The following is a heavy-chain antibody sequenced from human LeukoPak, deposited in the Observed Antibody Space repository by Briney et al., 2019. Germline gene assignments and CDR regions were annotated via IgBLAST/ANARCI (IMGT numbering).Heavy chain of an antibody. CDR3: THTLTTVTYDAFDI. CDR1: GFSLSTSGVG. Sequence: SGPTLVNPTQTLTLTCTFSGFSLSTSGVGVGWIRQPPGKALEWLALIYWDDDKRYSPSLKSRLTITKDTPKNQVVLTMTNMDPVDTATYHCTHTLTTVTYDAFDIWGQGTMVTVSS. V-gene: IGHV2-5*02. D-gene: IGHD4-17*01. J-gene: IGHJ3*02. CDR2: IYWDDDK.